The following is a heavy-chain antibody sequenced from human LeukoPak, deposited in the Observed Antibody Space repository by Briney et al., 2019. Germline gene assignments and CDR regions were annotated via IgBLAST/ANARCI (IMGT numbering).Heavy chain of an antibody. V-gene: IGHV5-51*01. J-gene: IGHJ3*02. CDR3: ARPSMITFGGVIVLGAFDI. CDR2: IYPGDSDT. Sequence: PGESLKISCKGSGYSFTSYWIGWVRQMPGKGLEWMGIIYPGDSDTRYSPSFQGQVTISADKSISTAYLQWSSLKASDTAMYYCARPSMITFGGVIVLGAFDIWGQGTMVTVSS. D-gene: IGHD3-16*02. CDR1: GYSFTSYW.